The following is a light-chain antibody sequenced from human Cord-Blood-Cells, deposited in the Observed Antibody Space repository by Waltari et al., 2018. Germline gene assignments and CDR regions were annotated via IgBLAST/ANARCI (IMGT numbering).Light chain of an antibody. CDR1: SSNIGAGYD. CDR2: GTS. CDR3: QSYDSSLSGVV. J-gene: IGLJ2*01. V-gene: IGLV1-40*01. Sequence: QSVLTQPPSVSGAPGQRVTISCTGSSSNIGAGYDVHWYQQLPGTAPKLLIYGTSKRPSGVPDRFSGSKSGTSASLAITGLQAEDEADYYCQSYDSSLSGVVFDGGTKLTVL.